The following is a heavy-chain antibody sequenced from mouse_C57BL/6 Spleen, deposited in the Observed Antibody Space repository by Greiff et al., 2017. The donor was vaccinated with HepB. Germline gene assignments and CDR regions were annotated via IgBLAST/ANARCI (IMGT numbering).Heavy chain of an antibody. CDR2: ISSGSSTI. CDR1: GFTFSDYG. J-gene: IGHJ4*01. V-gene: IGHV5-17*01. CDR3: ARFYDYDDVYYAMDY. Sequence: VQLKESGGGLVKPGGSLKLSCAASGFTFSDYGMHWVRQAPEKGLEWVAYISSGSSTIYYADTVKGRFTISRDNAKNTLFLQMTSLRSEDTAMYYCARFYDYDDVYYAMDYWGQGTSVTVSS. D-gene: IGHD2-4*01.